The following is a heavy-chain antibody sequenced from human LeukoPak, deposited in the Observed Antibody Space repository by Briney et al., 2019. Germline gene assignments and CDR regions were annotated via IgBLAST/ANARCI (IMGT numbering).Heavy chain of an antibody. D-gene: IGHD1-26*01. CDR3: VREIGNSGNYD. Sequence: GGSLRLSCAASGFTISSSYMSWVRQAPGKGLEWVSVIYRGESTYYTESVRGRFMISRDSSKNTLYLQMNSLRAEDTAVYYCVREIGNSGNYDWGQGTLVTVSS. CDR1: GFTISSSY. CDR2: IYRGEST. V-gene: IGHV3-53*01. J-gene: IGHJ4*02.